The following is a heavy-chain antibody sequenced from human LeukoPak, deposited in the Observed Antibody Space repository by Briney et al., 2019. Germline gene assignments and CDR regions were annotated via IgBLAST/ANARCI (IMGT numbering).Heavy chain of an antibody. V-gene: IGHV1-69*13. CDR2: ITPIFGTA. CDR1: GGTFSRFT. J-gene: IGHJ4*02. D-gene: IGHD1-7*01. CDR3: ARELELQGFDY. Sequence: SVKVSCKASGGTFSRFTISWVRQAPGQGFEWMGGITPIFGTANYAQKFQGRVTITADESTSTAYMELSSLRSEDTAVYYCARELELQGFDYWGQGTLVTVSS.